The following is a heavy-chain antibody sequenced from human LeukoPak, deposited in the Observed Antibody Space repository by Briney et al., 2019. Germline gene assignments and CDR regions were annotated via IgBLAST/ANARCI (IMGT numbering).Heavy chain of an antibody. CDR3: ASSALLILEY. Sequence: SVKVSCKASGGTFSSYAISWVRQAPGQGLDWMGRIIPIFGTANYAQKFQGRVTITTDESTRTAYIELSSLRSEDTAVYNCASSALLILEYWGEGTLVTVST. V-gene: IGHV1-69*05. CDR2: IIPIFGTA. J-gene: IGHJ4*02. CDR1: GGTFSSYA. D-gene: IGHD2-15*01.